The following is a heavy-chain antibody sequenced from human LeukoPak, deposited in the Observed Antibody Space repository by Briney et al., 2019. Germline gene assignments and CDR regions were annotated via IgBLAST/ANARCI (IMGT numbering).Heavy chain of an antibody. V-gene: IGHV3-23*01. CDR3: AKNVGYYDLLTGYYGTYFDY. Sequence: GGSLSLSCAASGFTFSSYGMSWVRQAPGKGLEWVSTISGSGGSTYYADSVKGRFTISRDNSKSTLYLQMNSLRAEDTAVYYCAKNVGYYDLLTGYYGTYFDYWGQGTLVTVSS. CDR1: GFTFSSYG. CDR2: ISGSGGST. D-gene: IGHD3-9*01. J-gene: IGHJ4*02.